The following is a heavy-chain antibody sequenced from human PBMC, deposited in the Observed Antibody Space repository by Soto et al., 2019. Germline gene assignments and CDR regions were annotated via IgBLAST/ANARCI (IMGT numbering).Heavy chain of an antibody. CDR2: IYYSGST. D-gene: IGHD5-12*01. Sequence: PSETLSLTCTVSGGSISSSSYYWGWIRQPPGKGLEWIGSIYYSGSTYYNPSLKSRVTISVDTSKNQFSLKLSSVTAADTAVYYCARLTIVATNGGFDYWGQGTLVTVSS. CDR1: GGSISSSSYY. V-gene: IGHV4-39*01. CDR3: ARLTIVATNGGFDY. J-gene: IGHJ4*02.